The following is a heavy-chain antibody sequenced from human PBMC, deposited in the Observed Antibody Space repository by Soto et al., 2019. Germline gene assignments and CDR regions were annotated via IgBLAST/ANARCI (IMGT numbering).Heavy chain of an antibody. CDR3: ARGAYYDLWSAYYYYGMDV. D-gene: IGHD3-3*01. CDR2: MNPNSGNT. Sequence: QVQLVQSGAEVKKPGASVKVSCKASGYTFTSYDINWVRQATGQGLEWMGWMNPNSGNTGYAQKFQGRVTMTRNTSISTAYMELSSLRSEDTAVHYCARGAYYDLWSAYYYYGMDVWGQGTTVTVSS. V-gene: IGHV1-8*01. CDR1: GYTFTSYD. J-gene: IGHJ6*02.